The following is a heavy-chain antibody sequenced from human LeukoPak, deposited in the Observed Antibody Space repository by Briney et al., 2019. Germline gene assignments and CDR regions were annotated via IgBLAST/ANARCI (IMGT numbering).Heavy chain of an antibody. Sequence: SETLYLTCTVSGGSISSSNYYWGWIRQPPGNGLEWIGTIYYSGHTYYNPSLKSRVTIFVDTSQNQFSLKLSSVTAAGTAVYYCARHRRDHDFWSGSNPTDYYYYMDVWGKGTSVTVSS. J-gene: IGHJ6*03. CDR1: GGSISSSNYY. V-gene: IGHV4-39*01. D-gene: IGHD3-3*01. CDR3: ARHRRDHDFWSGSNPTDYYYYMDV. CDR2: IYYSGHT.